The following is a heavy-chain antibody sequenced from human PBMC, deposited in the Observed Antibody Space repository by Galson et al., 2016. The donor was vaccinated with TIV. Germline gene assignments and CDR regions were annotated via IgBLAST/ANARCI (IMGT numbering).Heavy chain of an antibody. CDR2: IDPNSGGT. CDR3: ARSERGSYTGFDY. V-gene: IGHV1-2*02. CDR1: GYTLIGYF. D-gene: IGHD3-10*01. Sequence: SVKVSCKASGYTLIGYFMHWVRQAPGQGLEWMGWIDPNSGGTDYAQKFQGRVTMTRDKSIGTAYMELSRLRSDDTALYFCARSERGSYTGFDYWGRGTLVSVSS. J-gene: IGHJ4*02.